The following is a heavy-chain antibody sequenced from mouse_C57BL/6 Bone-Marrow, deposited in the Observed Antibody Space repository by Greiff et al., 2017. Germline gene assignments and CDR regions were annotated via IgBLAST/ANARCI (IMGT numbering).Heavy chain of an antibody. V-gene: IGHV6-3*01. Sequence: EVKLVESGGGLVQPGGSMKLSCVASGFTFSNYWMNWVRQSPEKGLEWVAQIRLKSDNYATHYAESVKGRFTISRDDSKSSVYLQMNNLRAEDTGIYYCTGERWLLPHWYFDVWGTGTTVTVSS. D-gene: IGHD2-3*01. J-gene: IGHJ1*03. CDR1: GFTFSNYW. CDR2: IRLKSDNYAT. CDR3: TGERWLLPHWYFDV.